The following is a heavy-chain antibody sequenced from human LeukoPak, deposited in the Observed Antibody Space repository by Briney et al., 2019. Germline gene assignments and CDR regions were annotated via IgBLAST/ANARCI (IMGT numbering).Heavy chain of an antibody. V-gene: IGHV3-30*02. D-gene: IGHD6-13*01. Sequence: SGGSLRLSCAASGFTFGSYGMHWVRQAPGKGLEWVAVIPFDGSNKYYADSVKGRFTISRDISKNTLYLQMNSLRAEDTAVYYCAKDREAIAGAAPIDAFDIWGQGTMVTVSS. J-gene: IGHJ3*02. CDR1: GFTFGSYG. CDR2: IPFDGSNK. CDR3: AKDREAIAGAAPIDAFDI.